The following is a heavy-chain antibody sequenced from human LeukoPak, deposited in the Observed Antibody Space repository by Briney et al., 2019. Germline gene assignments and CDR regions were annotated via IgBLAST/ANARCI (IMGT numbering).Heavy chain of an antibody. V-gene: IGHV4-34*01. CDR1: GGSYSDFH. D-gene: IGHD4-17*01. CDR2: INHSGNT. CDR3: ARGKVTRDWYFDL. Sequence: PSETLSLTCTAYGGSYSDFHWSWIRLPPGKGLEWIGEINHSGNTNYNPSLKSRVTISIDTSKNQFSLKLSSVTAADTAVYYCARGKVTRDWYFDLWGRGTLVTVSS. J-gene: IGHJ2*01.